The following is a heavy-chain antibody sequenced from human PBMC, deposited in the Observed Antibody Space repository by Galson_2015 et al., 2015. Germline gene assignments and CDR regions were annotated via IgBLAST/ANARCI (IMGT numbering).Heavy chain of an antibody. V-gene: IGHV3-48*02. CDR2: ISSGSSRI. J-gene: IGHJ4*02. CDR3: AREMGYCSGSNCHSFDY. CDR1: GFSFSNYA. D-gene: IGHD2-15*01. Sequence: SLRLSCAASGFSFSNYAINWVRQAPGKGLEWVPYISSGSSRIFYADSVKGRFTISRDNAKNSLYLQMNSLRDEDTAVYYCAREMGYCSGSNCHSFDYWGQGTLVTVSS.